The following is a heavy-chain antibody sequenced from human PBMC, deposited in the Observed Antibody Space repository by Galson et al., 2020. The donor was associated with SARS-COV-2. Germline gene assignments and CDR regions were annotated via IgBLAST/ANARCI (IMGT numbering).Heavy chain of an antibody. CDR3: ARDRGGQVATIDFDY. Sequence: GESLKISCAASGFSLSDYYMSWIRQAPGPGLEWISYISDTGNTLYYADSVKGRFAISRDSAKSSLYLQMNSLSADDTAVYYCARDRGGQVATIDFDYWGQGTLVTVSS. CDR2: ISDTGNTL. J-gene: IGHJ4*02. V-gene: IGHV3-11*01. CDR1: GFSLSDYY. D-gene: IGHD5-12*01.